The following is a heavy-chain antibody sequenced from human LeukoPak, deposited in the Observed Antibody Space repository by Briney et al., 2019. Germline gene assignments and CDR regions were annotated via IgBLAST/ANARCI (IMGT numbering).Heavy chain of an antibody. CDR1: GGSFTGYY. Sequence: SESLSLTCALYGGSFTGYYWRWIRQPPGKGLEWIGEINHSGSTKYNPSLKSRVTMSVDTSKNQFSLKLSSVTAADTAVYYCARVSLEWLLGYYYMDVWGKGTTVTVSS. CDR2: INHSGST. CDR3: ARVSLEWLLGYYYMDV. J-gene: IGHJ6*03. V-gene: IGHV4-34*01. D-gene: IGHD3-3*01.